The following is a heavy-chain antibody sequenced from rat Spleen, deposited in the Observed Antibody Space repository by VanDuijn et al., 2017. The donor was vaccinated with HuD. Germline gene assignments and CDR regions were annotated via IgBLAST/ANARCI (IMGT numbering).Heavy chain of an antibody. D-gene: IGHD1-12*02. CDR1: GYSITSNY. J-gene: IGHJ3*01. CDR2: INNAGST. V-gene: IGHV3-3*01. CDR3: ARSDGTHYYLPFIY. Sequence: EVQLQESGPGLVKPSQSLSLTCSVTGYSITSNYLGWIRKFPGNKLEWMGYINNAGSTNYNPSLKSRISITRDTSKNQFFLQVNSVTTEDTATYYCARSDGTHYYLPFIYWGQGTLVTVSS.